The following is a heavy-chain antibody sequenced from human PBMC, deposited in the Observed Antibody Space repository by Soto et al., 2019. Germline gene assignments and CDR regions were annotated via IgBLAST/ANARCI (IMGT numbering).Heavy chain of an antibody. CDR1: GGTFSSYA. J-gene: IGHJ6*02. CDR3: ARDDSSGYRQYYYYGMDV. CDR2: IIPIFGTA. Sequence: GASVKVSCKASGGTFSSYAIGWVRQAPGQGLEWMGGIIPIFGTANYAQKFQGRVTITADESTSTAYMELSSLRSEDTAVYYCARDDSSGYRQYYYYGMDVWGQGTTVTVSS. D-gene: IGHD3-22*01. V-gene: IGHV1-69*13.